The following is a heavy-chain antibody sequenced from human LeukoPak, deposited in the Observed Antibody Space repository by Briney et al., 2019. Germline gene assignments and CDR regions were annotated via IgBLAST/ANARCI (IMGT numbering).Heavy chain of an antibody. D-gene: IGHD6-13*01. Sequence: ASVKVSCKASGYTFTSYGISWLRQAPGQGLEWMGWISAYNGNTNYAQKLQGRVTMTTDTSTSTAYMELRSLRSDDTAVYYCARDAYIAAAGTPVYFDYWGQGTLVTVSS. CDR3: ARDAYIAAAGTPVYFDY. V-gene: IGHV1-18*01. CDR1: GYTFTSYG. CDR2: ISAYNGNT. J-gene: IGHJ4*02.